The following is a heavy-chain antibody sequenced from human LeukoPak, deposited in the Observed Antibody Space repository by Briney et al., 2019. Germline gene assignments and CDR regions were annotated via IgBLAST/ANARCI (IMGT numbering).Heavy chain of an antibody. CDR3: ARARFRPERGCYFDY. CDR1: GGSISSYY. J-gene: IGHJ4*02. Sequence: SETLSLTCTVSGGSISSYYWSWIRQPPGKGLEGIGYIYYSGSTNYNPSLKSRVTISVDTSKNQFSLKLSSVTAADTAVYYCARARFRPERGCYFDYWGQGTLVTVSS. V-gene: IGHV4-59*01. CDR2: IYYSGST. D-gene: IGHD1-14*01.